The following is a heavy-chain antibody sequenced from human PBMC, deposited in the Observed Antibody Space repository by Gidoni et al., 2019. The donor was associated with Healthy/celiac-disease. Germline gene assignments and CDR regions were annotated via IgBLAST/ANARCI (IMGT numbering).Heavy chain of an antibody. CDR3: AGGRVELNWFDP. Sequence: VQLVQSGAEVKKPVSPVQVSCKASAGTFSSYAISWVRQAPEQGLEWMGGIIPTFGTANYAQKFQGRVTITADKSTSTAYMELSSMRSEDTAVYYCAGGRVELNWFDPWGQGTLVTVSS. CDR1: AGTFSSYA. V-gene: IGHV1-69*06. D-gene: IGHD1-1*01. J-gene: IGHJ5*02. CDR2: IIPTFGTA.